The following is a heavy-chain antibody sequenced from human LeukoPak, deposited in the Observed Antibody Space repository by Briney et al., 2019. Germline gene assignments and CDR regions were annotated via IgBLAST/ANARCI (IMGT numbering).Heavy chain of an antibody. V-gene: IGHV1-2*02. Sequence: ASVKVSCKASGYTFTGYYMHWVRQAPGQGLEWMGWINPNSGGTNYAQKFQGRVTMTRDTSISIAYMELSRLRSDDTAVYYYAPLGYCSSTSCPDYYMDVWGKGTTVTVSS. D-gene: IGHD2-2*01. CDR3: APLGYCSSTSCPDYYMDV. CDR2: INPNSGGT. J-gene: IGHJ6*03. CDR1: GYTFTGYY.